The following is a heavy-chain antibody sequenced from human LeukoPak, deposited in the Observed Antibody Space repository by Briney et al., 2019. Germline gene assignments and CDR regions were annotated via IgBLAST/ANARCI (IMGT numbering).Heavy chain of an antibody. CDR1: GYTFTGYY. V-gene: IGHV1-2*06. J-gene: IGHJ6*03. CDR3: ATSRGYYDYYYYMDV. D-gene: IGHD3-22*01. CDR2: INPNSGGT. Sequence: GASVKVSCKASGYTFTGYYMHWVRQAPGQGLEWMGRINPNSGGTNYAQKFQGRVTMTRDTSISPAYMELSRLRSDDTAVYYCATSRGYYDYYYYMDVWGKGTTVTVSS.